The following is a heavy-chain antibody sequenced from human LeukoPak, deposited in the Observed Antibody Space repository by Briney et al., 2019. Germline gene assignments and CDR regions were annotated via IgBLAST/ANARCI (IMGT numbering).Heavy chain of an antibody. V-gene: IGHV3-53*01. CDR2: IYSGGGA. J-gene: IGHJ4*02. Sequence: PGGSLRLSCAASGFTVSSNYMSWVRQAPGKGLECVSVIYSGGGAYYADSVKGRFTISRDNSKNTLYLQMNSLRAEDTAVYYCAKDSLLWFGELSDYWGQGTLVTVSS. D-gene: IGHD3-10*01. CDR1: GFTVSSNY. CDR3: AKDSLLWFGELSDY.